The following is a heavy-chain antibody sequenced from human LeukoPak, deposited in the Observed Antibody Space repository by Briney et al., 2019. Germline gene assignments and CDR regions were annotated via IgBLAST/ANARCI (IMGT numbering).Heavy chain of an antibody. CDR2: IYSGGST. D-gene: IGHD3-16*02. J-gene: IGHJ5*02. CDR1: GFTVSSNY. V-gene: IGHV3-53*01. Sequence: GGSLKLSCAVSGFTVSSNYMSWVRQAPGKGLEWVSVIYSGGSTYYADSVKGRFTISRDNSKNTLYLQMNSLRAEDTAVYYCARGGGYRPFDPWGQGTLVTVSS. CDR3: ARGGGYRPFDP.